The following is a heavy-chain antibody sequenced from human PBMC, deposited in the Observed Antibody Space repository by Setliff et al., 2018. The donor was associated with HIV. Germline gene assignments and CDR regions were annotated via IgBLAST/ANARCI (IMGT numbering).Heavy chain of an antibody. D-gene: IGHD2-8*02. V-gene: IGHV4-4*09. Sequence: SETLSLTCSVSGVSISGHYWTWVRQPPGKGLEWIGYIYTSGTTEDNPSLESRVTISLDTAKDQVSLKLRSVTAADTALYYCARLIHTGLLYLDYWGLGMLVTVSS. J-gene: IGHJ4*02. CDR1: GVSISGHY. CDR3: ARLIHTGLLYLDY. CDR2: IYTSGTT.